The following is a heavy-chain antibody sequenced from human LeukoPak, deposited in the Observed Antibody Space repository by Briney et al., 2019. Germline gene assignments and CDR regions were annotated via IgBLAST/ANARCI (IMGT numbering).Heavy chain of an antibody. CDR3: ARVQAVGVPVAIDAYYDYGLDV. CDR2: INPIVGVA. V-gene: IGHV1-69*04. D-gene: IGHD5-12*01. Sequence: SVKVSCKASGGTFSKLSLSWVRQAPGRGLEWMGRINPIVGVAHYAQIFQGRVTITADHSTNTAYMELSSLRSEDTAIYYCARVQAVGVPVAIDAYYDYGLDVWGQGTAVTVSS. J-gene: IGHJ6*02. CDR1: GGTFSKLS.